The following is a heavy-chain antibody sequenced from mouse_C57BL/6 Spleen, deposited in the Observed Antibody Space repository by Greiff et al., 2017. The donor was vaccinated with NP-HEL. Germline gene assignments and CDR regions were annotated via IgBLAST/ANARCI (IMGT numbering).Heavy chain of an antibody. J-gene: IGHJ2*01. V-gene: IGHV7-3*01. CDR3: ALYSSGLFDY. CDR1: GFTFTDYY. CDR2: IRNKANGYTT. Sequence: EVKLMESGGGLVQPGGSLSLSCAASGFTFTDYYMSWVRQPPGKALEWLGFIRNKANGYTTEYSASVKGRFTISRDNSQSILYLQMNALRAEDSATNYCALYSSGLFDYWGQGTTLTVSS. D-gene: IGHD3-2*02.